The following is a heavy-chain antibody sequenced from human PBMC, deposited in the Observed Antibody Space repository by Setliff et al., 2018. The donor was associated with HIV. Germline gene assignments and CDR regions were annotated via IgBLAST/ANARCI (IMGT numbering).Heavy chain of an antibody. V-gene: IGHV4-61*08. J-gene: IGHJ4*02. CDR2: IYTSGST. D-gene: IGHD3-9*01. CDR1: GGSISTGGYY. CDR3: ASTTRLDYFDY. Sequence: PSETLSLTCTVSGGSISTGGYYWSWIRQHPGKGLEWIGYIYTSGSTNYNPSLKSRVTISVDTSKNQFSLKLSSVTAADTAVYYCASTTRLDYFDYWGQGTLVTVSS.